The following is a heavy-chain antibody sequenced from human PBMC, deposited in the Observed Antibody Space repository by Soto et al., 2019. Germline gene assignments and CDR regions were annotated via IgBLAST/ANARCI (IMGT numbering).Heavy chain of an antibody. CDR1: GYTFTSYD. CDR3: ARERVGAIDY. CDR2: INPNRGNT. D-gene: IGHD1-26*01. J-gene: IGHJ4*02. Sequence: QVQLVQSGAEVKKPGASVKVSCKASGYTFTSYDINWVRQATGQGLEWMGWINPNRGNTGYAQKFQGRVTMTRNTSISTAYMELSSRSSEDTAVYYGARERVGAIDYWGQGTLVTVSS. V-gene: IGHV1-8*01.